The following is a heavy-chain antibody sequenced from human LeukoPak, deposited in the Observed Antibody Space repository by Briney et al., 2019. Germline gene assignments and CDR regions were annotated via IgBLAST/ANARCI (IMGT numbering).Heavy chain of an antibody. CDR2: LNPSGGST. Sequence: ASVKISCKASGYTVTSYYMHWVRQAPGQGLEWMGILNPSGGSTSYAQKFQGRATLTRATSTSTVYMELSSLRSEDTAVYYCARSSGYLVDYWGQGTLVTVSS. CDR1: GYTVTSYY. J-gene: IGHJ4*02. CDR3: ARSSGYLVDY. D-gene: IGHD6-13*01. V-gene: IGHV1-46*01.